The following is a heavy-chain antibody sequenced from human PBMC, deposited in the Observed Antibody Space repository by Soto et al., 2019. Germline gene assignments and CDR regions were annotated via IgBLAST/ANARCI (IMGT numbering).Heavy chain of an antibody. CDR2: IYYSGST. CDR3: ARGSVATKYNGFDP. Sequence: PGKGLEWIGYIYYSGSTNYNPSRKSRVTITVDTSKIQVSLKLSSVTAADTAVYYCARGSVATKYNGFDPWGQGTLVSVSS. J-gene: IGHJ5*02. D-gene: IGHD5-12*01. V-gene: IGHV4-59*01.